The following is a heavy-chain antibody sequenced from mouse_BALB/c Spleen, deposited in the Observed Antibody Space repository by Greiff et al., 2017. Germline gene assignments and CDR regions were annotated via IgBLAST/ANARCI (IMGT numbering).Heavy chain of an antibody. CDR1: GYTFTDYE. CDR3: TRSPLTGGAMDY. J-gene: IGHJ4*01. D-gene: IGHD4-1*01. V-gene: IGHV1-15*01. CDR2: IDPETGGT. Sequence: QVQLQQSGAELVRPGASVTLSCKASGYTFTDYEMHWVKQTPVHGLEWIGAIDPETGGTAYNQKFKGKATLTADKSSSTAYMELRSLTSEDSAVYYGTRSPLTGGAMDYWGQGTSVTVSS.